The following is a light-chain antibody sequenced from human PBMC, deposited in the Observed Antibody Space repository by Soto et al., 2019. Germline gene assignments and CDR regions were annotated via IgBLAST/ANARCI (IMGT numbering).Light chain of an antibody. Sequence: SYELTQPPSVSVAPGQTARITCGGNNIGSKSVHWYQQTPGPAPVLVVYDDSDRPSGIPERFSGSNSGNTATLTISRVEAGDEADYYCQVWVSRSDHYVFGTATKVTVL. CDR1: NIGSKS. J-gene: IGLJ1*01. CDR2: DDS. CDR3: QVWVSRSDHYV. V-gene: IGLV3-21*02.